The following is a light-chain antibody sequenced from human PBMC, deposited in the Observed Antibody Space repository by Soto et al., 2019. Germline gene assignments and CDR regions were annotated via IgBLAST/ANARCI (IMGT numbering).Light chain of an antibody. CDR1: QSISTH. Sequence: EIQMTQSPSTLSASVGDRVTITCRASQSISTHLAWYQQKPGKAPEVLIYDASTLESGVPSRFSGSGSGTKFTLTISSLQPDDFATYYCQQYSRNLYTFGQGTKLEIK. CDR2: DAS. J-gene: IGKJ2*01. CDR3: QQYSRNLYT. V-gene: IGKV1-5*01.